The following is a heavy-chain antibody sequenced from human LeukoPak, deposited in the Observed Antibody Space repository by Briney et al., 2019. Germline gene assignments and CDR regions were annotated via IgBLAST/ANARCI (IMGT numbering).Heavy chain of an antibody. D-gene: IGHD3-10*01. V-gene: IGHV3-23*01. J-gene: IGHJ4*02. CDR1: GFTFDTHA. Sequence: GGSLRLSCAASGFTFDTHAMTWVRQAPGKGLEYVSLISGSGDITFYAHSLKDRFTISRDNSKTTLYLQMHSLRAEDTAMYYCAARPGDLAVPFDYWGQGTLVIVSS. CDR2: ISGSGDIT. CDR3: AARPGDLAVPFDY.